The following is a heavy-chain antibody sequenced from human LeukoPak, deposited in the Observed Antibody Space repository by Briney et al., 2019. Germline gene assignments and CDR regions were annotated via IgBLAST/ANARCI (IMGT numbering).Heavy chain of an antibody. CDR3: ARDDSSAFDY. D-gene: IGHD3-22*01. CDR2: ISSNGGST. J-gene: IGHJ4*02. V-gene: IGHV3-64*01. Sequence: GGSLRLSCAASGFTFSSYAMHWVRQAPGKGLEYVSAISSNGGSTYYANSVKGRFTISRDNSKNTLYLQMGSLRAEDMAVYYCARDDSSAFDYWGQGTLVTGSS. CDR1: GFTFSSYA.